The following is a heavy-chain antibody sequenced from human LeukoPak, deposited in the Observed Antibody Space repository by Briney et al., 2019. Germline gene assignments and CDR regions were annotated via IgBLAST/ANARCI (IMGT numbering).Heavy chain of an antibody. Sequence: GGSLRLSCAASGFTFSNAWMSWVRQAPGKGLEWVAVIWYDGSNKYYADSVKGRFTISRDNSKNTLYLQMNSLRAEDTAVYYCARGPTYYDILTGYYSGWFDPWGQGTLVTVSS. V-gene: IGHV3-33*08. CDR2: IWYDGSNK. CDR1: GFTFSNAW. D-gene: IGHD3-9*01. J-gene: IGHJ5*02. CDR3: ARGPTYYDILTGYYSGWFDP.